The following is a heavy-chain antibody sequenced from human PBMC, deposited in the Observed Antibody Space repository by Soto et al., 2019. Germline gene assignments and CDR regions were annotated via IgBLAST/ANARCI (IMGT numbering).Heavy chain of an antibody. CDR2: IIPIFGTA. V-gene: IGHV1-69*13. J-gene: IGHJ6*02. D-gene: IGHD2-2*01. CDR3: ARVSERDIVVVPAALTVAPYYYYGMDV. Sequence: AVQVSCKASGGTFSSYAISWVRQAPGQGLEWMGGIIPIFGTANYAQKFQGRVTITADESTSTAYMELSSLRSEDTAVYYCARVSERDIVVVPAALTVAPYYYYGMDVWGQGTTVTVS. CDR1: GGTFSSYA.